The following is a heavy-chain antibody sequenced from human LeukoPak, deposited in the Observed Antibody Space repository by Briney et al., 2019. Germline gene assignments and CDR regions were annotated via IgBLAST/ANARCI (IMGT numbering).Heavy chain of an antibody. CDR3: ARGSDGGWYGMFDY. Sequence: GRSLRLYCDVSGFNFNIYSMHWVRQTPGRGLEWMAIISYEGSDKQYADSVKGRFTISRDGAKNSLYLQMNSLRAEDTAVYYCARGSDGGWYGMFDYWGQGTLVTVSS. CDR2: ISYEGSDK. J-gene: IGHJ4*02. CDR1: GFNFNIYS. D-gene: IGHD6-19*01. V-gene: IGHV3-30-3*01.